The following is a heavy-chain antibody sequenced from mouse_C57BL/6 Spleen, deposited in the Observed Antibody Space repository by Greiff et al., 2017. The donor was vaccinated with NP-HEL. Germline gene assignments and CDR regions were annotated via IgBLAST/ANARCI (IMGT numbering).Heavy chain of an antibody. CDR3: ARSLYEYDGVYYAMDY. Sequence: QVQLQQSGPELVKPGASVKISCKASGYAFSSSWMNWVKQRPGKGLEWIGRIYPGDGDTNYNGKFKGKATLTADKSSSTAYMQLSSLTSEDSAVYFCARSLYEYDGVYYAMDYWGQGTSVTVSS. CDR1: GYAFSSSW. D-gene: IGHD2-4*01. V-gene: IGHV1-82*01. CDR2: IYPGDGDT. J-gene: IGHJ4*01.